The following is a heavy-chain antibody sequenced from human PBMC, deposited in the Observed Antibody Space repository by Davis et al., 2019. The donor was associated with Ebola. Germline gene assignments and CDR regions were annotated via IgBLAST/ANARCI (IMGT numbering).Heavy chain of an antibody. D-gene: IGHD1-26*01. V-gene: IGHV3-33*08. J-gene: IGHJ4*02. CDR1: GFTFSSYG. Sequence: GGSLRPPCAAPGFTFSSYGMHWVRQAPGKGLEWVAVIWYDGSNKYYADSVKGRFTISRDDSKNTAYLQMNSLKAEDTAVYHCSGSYRGFDYWGQGTLVTVSS. CDR2: IWYDGSNK. CDR3: SGSYRGFDY.